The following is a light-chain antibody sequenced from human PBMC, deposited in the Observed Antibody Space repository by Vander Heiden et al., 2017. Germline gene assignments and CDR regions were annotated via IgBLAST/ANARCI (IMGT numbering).Light chain of an antibody. CDR3: LQDHVFPWT. CDR2: VVS. CDR1: PDIGND. V-gene: IGKV1-6*01. Sequence: AIQRTQSQSSLSASVGDRVTITCRASPDIGNDLSWYQQKPGKAPKVLISVVSSLQGGVPSRFSGSGFGTDFTLTITSLQPEDFATYYCLQDHVFPWTLGQGTKVEVK. J-gene: IGKJ1*01.